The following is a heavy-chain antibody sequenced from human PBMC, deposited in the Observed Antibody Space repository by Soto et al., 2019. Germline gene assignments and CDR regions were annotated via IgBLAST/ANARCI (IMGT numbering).Heavy chain of an antibody. J-gene: IGHJ4*02. CDR3: ARQNYYGSGSPYYFDY. V-gene: IGHV4-39*01. CDR2: MYYSGST. Sequence: LSLTCTVSGGSISSSRYYWGWIRQPPGKGLEWIGSMYYSGSTYYNPSLKSRVTISVDTSKKQFSLKLNSVTAADTAVYYCARQNYYGSGSPYYFDYWGQGALVTVSS. D-gene: IGHD3-10*01. CDR1: GGSISSSRYY.